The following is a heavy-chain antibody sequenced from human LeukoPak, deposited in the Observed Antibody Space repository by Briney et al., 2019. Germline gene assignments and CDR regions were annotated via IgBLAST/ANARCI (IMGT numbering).Heavy chain of an antibody. CDR2: ISWNSGSI. J-gene: IGHJ4*02. Sequence: LAGGSLRLSCAASGFTFDDYAMHWVRQAPGKGLEWVSGISWNSGSIGYADSVKGRFTISRDNAKNSLYLQMNSLRAEDTALYYCAGGWLVSLWGQGTLVTVSS. V-gene: IGHV3-9*01. D-gene: IGHD6-19*01. CDR1: GFTFDDYA. CDR3: AGGWLVSL.